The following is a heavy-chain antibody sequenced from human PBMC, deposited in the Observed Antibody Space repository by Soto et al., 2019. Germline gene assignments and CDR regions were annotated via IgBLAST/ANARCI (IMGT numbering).Heavy chain of an antibody. CDR3: ARGRYGDY. CDR1: GYTFTSYG. Sequence: QVHLVQSGAEVKKPGASVKVSCEASGYTFTSYGITWVRQAPGQGLEWMGWISAHNGNTDYAQKLQGRVIVTRDTSTNTAYMELRSLRSDDTAVYYCARGRYGDYWGQGALVTVSS. CDR2: ISAHNGNT. D-gene: IGHD1-1*01. J-gene: IGHJ4*02. V-gene: IGHV1-18*01.